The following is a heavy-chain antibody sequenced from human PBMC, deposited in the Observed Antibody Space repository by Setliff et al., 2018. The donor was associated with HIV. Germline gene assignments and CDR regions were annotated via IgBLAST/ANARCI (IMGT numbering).Heavy chain of an antibody. CDR3: ASRYSSLGHFQH. Sequence: KPSETLSLTCAVYGGSFSAYYWSWIRQPPGKGLEWIGEINHSGSTYSDSTNYNPSLKSRVTISLDTSKNQFSLKLRSVTAADAAVYYCASRYSSLGHFQHWGQGTLVTVSS. V-gene: IGHV4-34*01. CDR2: INHSGST. D-gene: IGHD6-13*01. CDR1: GGSFSAYY. J-gene: IGHJ1*01.